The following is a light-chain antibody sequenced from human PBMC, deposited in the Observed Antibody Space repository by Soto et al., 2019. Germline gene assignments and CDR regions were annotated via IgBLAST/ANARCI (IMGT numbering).Light chain of an antibody. Sequence: QSALTQPASVSGSPGQSITISCTGTSSDVGGYNYVSWYQQHPGKAPKLMIYDVSNRPSGVSNRVSGSKSGNTASLTISGLQAEDEVVYYCSSYTSSSALLDVFARGTK. J-gene: IGLJ1*01. V-gene: IGLV2-14*01. CDR1: SSDVGGYNY. CDR3: SSYTSSSALLDV. CDR2: DVS.